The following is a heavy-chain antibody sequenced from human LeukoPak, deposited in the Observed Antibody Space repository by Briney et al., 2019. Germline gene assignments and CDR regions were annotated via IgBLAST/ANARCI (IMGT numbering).Heavy chain of an antibody. J-gene: IGHJ6*02. CDR3: AKGPYGLGIYYGMDV. Sequence: GGSLRLSCAASGFTFSNCGMSWVRQAPGKGLEWVSVIGGDGSTYYADSVKGRFAISRDNSENTLYLQMNSLRAEDTAVYYCAKGPYGLGIYYGMDVWGQGTTVTVS. V-gene: IGHV3-23*01. D-gene: IGHD3-10*01. CDR2: IGGDGST. CDR1: GFTFSNCG.